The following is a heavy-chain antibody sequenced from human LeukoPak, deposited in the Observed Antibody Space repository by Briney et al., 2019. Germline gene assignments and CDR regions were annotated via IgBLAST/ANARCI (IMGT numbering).Heavy chain of an antibody. D-gene: IGHD6-13*01. J-gene: IGHJ5*02. CDR1: GGSIRSYY. Sequence: SETLSLTCTVSGGSIRSYYYSWIRQPPGKGLEYIGNVYETGSTNYNPSLKSRVTISVDTSNNQYSLRLSSVTAADTAVYYCARAYFPVFVSSSPRFDPWGQGTLVTVSS. V-gene: IGHV4-59*01. CDR2: VYETGST. CDR3: ARAYFPVFVSSSPRFDP.